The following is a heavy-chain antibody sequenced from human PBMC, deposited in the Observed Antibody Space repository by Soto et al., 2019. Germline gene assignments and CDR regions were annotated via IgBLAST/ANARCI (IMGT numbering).Heavy chain of an antibody. CDR2: ISSSSSYI. CDR1: GFTFSSYS. V-gene: IGHV3-21*01. D-gene: IGHD2-15*01. Sequence: EVQLVESGGGLVKPGGSLRLSCAASGFTFSSYSMNWVRQAPGKGLEWVSSISSSSSYICYADSVKGRFTISRDNAKNSLYLQMNSLRAEDTAVYYCARADPRAGLDLAYWGQGTLVTVSS. CDR3: ARADPRAGLDLAY. J-gene: IGHJ4*02.